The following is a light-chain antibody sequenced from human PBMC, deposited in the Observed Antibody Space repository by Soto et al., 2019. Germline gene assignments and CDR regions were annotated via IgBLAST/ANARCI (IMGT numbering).Light chain of an antibody. V-gene: IGKV3-15*01. CDR3: QQCNNWPRT. CDR2: NAL. CDR1: QSVSTN. J-gene: IGKJ1*01. Sequence: EIVVTQSPSTVSVSPLERSTLSCRASQSVSTNLAWYQQKPGQAPRLLIYNALTRATGIPARFSGSGSGTEFTLTISSLQSEDFAFYYCQQCNNWPRTFGQGTKVDIK.